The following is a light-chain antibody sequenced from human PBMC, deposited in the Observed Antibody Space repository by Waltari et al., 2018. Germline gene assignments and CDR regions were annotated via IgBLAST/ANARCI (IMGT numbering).Light chain of an antibody. V-gene: IGLV8-61*01. J-gene: IGLJ3*02. Sequence: QTVVTQEPSFSVSPGGTVALTCGLSSGYVSTSHSPIWYRQTPGQAPQTVIYNTDTRSSGVPDRFSGSILGNKAALTITGAKADDECDYYCVLYVGWGIWVFGGGTKVTVL. CDR3: VLYVGWGIWV. CDR1: SGYVSTSHS. CDR2: NTD.